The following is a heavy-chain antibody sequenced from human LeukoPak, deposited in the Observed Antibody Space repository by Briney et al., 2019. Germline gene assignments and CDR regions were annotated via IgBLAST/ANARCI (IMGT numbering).Heavy chain of an antibody. CDR3: ARGGSIAARPIDY. J-gene: IGHJ4*02. V-gene: IGHV3-64*01. CDR2: ISSNGGST. CDR1: GFTFSSYA. Sequence: GGSLRLSCAASGFTFSSYAMHWVRQAPGKGLEYVSAISSNGGSTYYANSVKGRFTISRDNSKNTLFLQMGSLRAEDMAAYYCARGGSIAARPIDYWGQGTLVTVSS. D-gene: IGHD6-6*01.